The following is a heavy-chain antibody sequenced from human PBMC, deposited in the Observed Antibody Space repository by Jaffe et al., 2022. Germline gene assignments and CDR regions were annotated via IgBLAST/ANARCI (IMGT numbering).Heavy chain of an antibody. J-gene: IGHJ6*03. Sequence: QVQLVQSGAEVKKPGSSVKVSCKASGGTFSSYTISWVRQAPGQGLEWMGRIIPILGIANYAQKFQGRVTITADKSTSTAYMELSSLRSEDTAVYYCATPRENYDILTGYLRAGDWYYYYYMDVWGKGTTVTVSS. V-gene: IGHV1-69*02. CDR3: ATPRENYDILTGYLRAGDWYYYYYMDV. CDR1: GGTFSSYT. CDR2: IIPILGIA. D-gene: IGHD3-9*01.